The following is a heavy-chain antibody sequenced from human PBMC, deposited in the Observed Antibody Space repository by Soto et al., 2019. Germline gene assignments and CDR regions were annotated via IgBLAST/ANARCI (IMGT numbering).Heavy chain of an antibody. Sequence: QVQLVQSGAEVKKPGSSVKVSCKASGGTFSSYAISWVRQAPGQGLEWMGGIIPIFGTANYAQKFQGRVTITADESTSTAYMELSSLRSEDTAVYYCARENYYGSGSYNTIGMDVWGQGTTVTVSS. J-gene: IGHJ6*02. V-gene: IGHV1-69*12. D-gene: IGHD3-10*01. CDR1: GGTFSSYA. CDR3: ARENYYGSGSYNTIGMDV. CDR2: IIPIFGTA.